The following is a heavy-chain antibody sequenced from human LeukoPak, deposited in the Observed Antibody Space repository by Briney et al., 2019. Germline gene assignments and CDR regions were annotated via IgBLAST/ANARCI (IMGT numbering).Heavy chain of an antibody. D-gene: IGHD4-23*01. CDR2: IYYTGST. CDR3: VRHDPIGNSQPLGV. J-gene: IGHJ3*01. CDR1: GGSMRSYY. V-gene: IGHV4-59*12. Sequence: SETLSLTCTVSGGSMRSYYWSWIRQPPGKGLEWIAYIYYTGSTNYNPSLKSRLTVSLDMSKNHFSLKLTSVTAADTAVYYCVRHDPIGNSQPLGVWGQGTMVTVSS.